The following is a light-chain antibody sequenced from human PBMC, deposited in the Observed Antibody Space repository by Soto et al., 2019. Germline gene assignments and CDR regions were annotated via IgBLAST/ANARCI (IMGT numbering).Light chain of an antibody. CDR1: QSVSSY. Sequence: EIVLTQSPATLSLSRGERATLSCRASQSVSSYLAWYQQKPGQAPRLLIYDASNRATGIPARFSGSGSGTDFTLTISSLEPEDFAFYYCQQRSNWPITFGQGTRLEIK. CDR2: DAS. J-gene: IGKJ5*01. V-gene: IGKV3-11*01. CDR3: QQRSNWPIT.